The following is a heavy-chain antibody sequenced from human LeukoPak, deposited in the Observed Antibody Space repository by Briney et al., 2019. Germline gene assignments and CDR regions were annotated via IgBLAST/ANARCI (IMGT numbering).Heavy chain of an antibody. Sequence: KVGESLKISCQGFGYSFTSYWIGWVRQLPGKGMEWMGVIYPGDSRIRYNPSFQGQVTISVDKSISTAYLQWVSLKASDTAMYYCACRDLTSTWSFPWGQGTLVTVSS. CDR1: GYSFTSYW. V-gene: IGHV5-51*01. CDR3: ACRDLTSTWSFP. D-gene: IGHD6-13*01. J-gene: IGHJ5*02. CDR2: IYPGDSRI.